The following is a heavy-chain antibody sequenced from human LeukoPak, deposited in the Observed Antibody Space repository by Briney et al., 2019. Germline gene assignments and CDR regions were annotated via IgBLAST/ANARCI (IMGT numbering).Heavy chain of an antibody. CDR2: IYYSGST. CDR1: GGSISSGDYY. D-gene: IGHD6-6*01. V-gene: IGHV4-30-4*01. J-gene: IGHJ4*02. Sequence: SETLSLTCTVSGGSISSGDYYWSWIRQPPGKGLEWIGYIYYSGSTYYNPSLKSRVTISVDTSKNQFSLKLSSVTAADTAVYYCAGRSAARKPIDYWGQGTLVTVSS. CDR3: AGRSAARKPIDY.